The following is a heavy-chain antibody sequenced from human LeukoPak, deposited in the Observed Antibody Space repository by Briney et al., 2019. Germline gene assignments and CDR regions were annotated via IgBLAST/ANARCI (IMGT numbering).Heavy chain of an antibody. CDR1: GYTFTSYG. CDR2: ISAYNGNT. D-gene: IGHD3-3*01. CDR3: AREPSITIFGVVIGSYYYYGMDV. Sequence: ASVKVSCKASGYTFTSYGISWVRQAPGQGPEWMGWISAYNGNTNYAQKLQGRVTMTTDTSTSTAYMELRSLRSDDTAVYYCAREPSITIFGVVIGSYYYYGMDVWGQGTTVTVSS. J-gene: IGHJ6*02. V-gene: IGHV1-18*01.